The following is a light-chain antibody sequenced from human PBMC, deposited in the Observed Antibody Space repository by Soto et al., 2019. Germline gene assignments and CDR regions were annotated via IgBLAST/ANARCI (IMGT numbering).Light chain of an antibody. V-gene: IGKV3-20*01. CDR2: GAS. J-gene: IGKJ5*01. Sequence: PWESATLSCRASQTVSITYLTWYQQKPGQAPRLLIFGASKRATGIPDRFSGSGSGRDFTLTISGLEPEDFAVYYCQQYGSSPLISFGQGTRLENK. CDR3: QQYGSSPLIS. CDR1: QTVSITY.